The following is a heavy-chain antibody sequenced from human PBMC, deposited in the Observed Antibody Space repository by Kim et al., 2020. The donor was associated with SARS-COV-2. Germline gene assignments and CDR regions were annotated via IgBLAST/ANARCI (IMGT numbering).Heavy chain of an antibody. CDR3: VKGAYTFDY. V-gene: IGHV3-23*01. D-gene: IGHD3-16*01. Sequence: GGSLRLSCATSGFTFDSQAMSCVRQAPGEGLEWVSSITSTGTYYADSVKGRFTVSRDNSKNTVDVQMNSLRAEDTAVYYCVKGAYTFDYWGQGTLVTVSS. J-gene: IGHJ4*02. CDR2: ITSTGT. CDR1: GFTFDSQA.